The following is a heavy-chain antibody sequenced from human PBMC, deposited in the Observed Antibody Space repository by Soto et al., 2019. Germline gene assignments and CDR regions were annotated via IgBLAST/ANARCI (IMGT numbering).Heavy chain of an antibody. J-gene: IGHJ4*02. Sequence: QLQLQESGPGLVKPSETLSLTCTVSGGSISSSSYYWGWIRQPPGKGLEWIGSIYYSGSTYYNPSLKSRVTISVDTSKNQFSLKLSSVTAADTAVYYCARPRGGYSGYENWGQRTLVTVSS. D-gene: IGHD5-12*01. CDR2: IYYSGST. CDR1: GGSISSSSYY. CDR3: ARPRGGYSGYEN. V-gene: IGHV4-39*01.